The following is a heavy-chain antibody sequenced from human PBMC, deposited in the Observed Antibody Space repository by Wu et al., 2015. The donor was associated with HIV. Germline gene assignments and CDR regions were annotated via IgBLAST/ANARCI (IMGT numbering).Heavy chain of an antibody. J-gene: IGHJ3*02. CDR2: INPNSGGT. D-gene: IGHD3-3*01. CDR3: ARDRNDFWSGYLSWAFDI. CDR1: GYTFTGYY. Sequence: QVQLVQSGAEVKKPGASVKVSCKASGYTFTGYYMHWVRQAPGQGLEWMGWINPNSGGTNYAQKFQGRVTMTRDTSISTAYMELSRLRSDDTAVYYCARDRNDFWSGYLSWAFDIWGQGTMVTVSS. V-gene: IGHV1-2*02.